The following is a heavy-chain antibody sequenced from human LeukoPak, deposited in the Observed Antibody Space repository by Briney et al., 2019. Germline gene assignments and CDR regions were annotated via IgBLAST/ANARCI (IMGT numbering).Heavy chain of an antibody. Sequence: SGPTLVNPTQTLTLTCTFSGFSLRTRGVGVGWIRQPPGKALEWLALIYWNDDKRYSPSLKSRLTITKDTSKNQVVLTMTNMDPVDTATYYCAHRQEGLDAFDIWGQGTMVTVSS. CDR3: AHRQEGLDAFDI. V-gene: IGHV2-5*01. J-gene: IGHJ3*02. CDR2: IYWNDDK. D-gene: IGHD3/OR15-3a*01. CDR1: GFSLRTRGVG.